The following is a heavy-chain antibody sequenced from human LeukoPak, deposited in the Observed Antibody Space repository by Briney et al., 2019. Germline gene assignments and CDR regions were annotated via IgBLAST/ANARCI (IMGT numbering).Heavy chain of an antibody. V-gene: IGHV1-18*01. Sequence: ASVKVSCKASDYTFTSYGISWVRQAPGQGLEWMGWISAYNGNTNYAQKLQGRVTMTTDTSTSTAYMELRSLRSDDTAVYYCARGDRYYGSGSKNYMDVWGKGTTVTVSS. J-gene: IGHJ6*03. CDR1: DYTFTSYG. CDR3: ARGDRYYGSGSKNYMDV. D-gene: IGHD3-10*01. CDR2: ISAYNGNT.